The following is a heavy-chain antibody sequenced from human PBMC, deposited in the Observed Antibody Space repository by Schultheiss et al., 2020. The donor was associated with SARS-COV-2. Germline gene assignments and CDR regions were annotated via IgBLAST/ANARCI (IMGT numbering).Heavy chain of an antibody. Sequence: GGSLRLSCAASGFTFSSYEMNWVRQAPGKGLEWVLYISSSGYTIYYADSVKGRFTISRDNAKNSLYLQMNSLRAEDTAVYYCARVRATVKGGNYFDYWGQGTLVTVSS. CDR1: GFTFSSYE. CDR3: ARVRATVKGGNYFDY. J-gene: IGHJ4*02. V-gene: IGHV3-48*03. CDR2: ISSSGYTI. D-gene: IGHD4-17*01.